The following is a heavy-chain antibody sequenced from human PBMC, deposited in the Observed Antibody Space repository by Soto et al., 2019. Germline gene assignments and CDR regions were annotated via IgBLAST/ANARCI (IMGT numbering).Heavy chain of an antibody. CDR3: ARVYSSGWYDY. CDR1: GFTFSSYI. Sequence: GGSLRLSCAASGFTFSSYIMNWVRQAPGEGLEWVSSISSSTYIYYADSVRGRFTISRDNAKNSLYLQMNSLRAEDTAVYYCARVYSSGWYDYWGQGTLVTVSS. J-gene: IGHJ4*02. D-gene: IGHD6-19*01. CDR2: ISSSTYI. V-gene: IGHV3-21*01.